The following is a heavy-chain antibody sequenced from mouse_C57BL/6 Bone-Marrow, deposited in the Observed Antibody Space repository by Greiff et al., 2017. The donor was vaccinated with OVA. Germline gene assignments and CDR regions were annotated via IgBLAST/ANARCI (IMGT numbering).Heavy chain of an antibody. CDR2: IDPENGDT. D-gene: IGHD2-1*01. Sequence: EVQLQESGAELVRPGASVKLSCTASGFNIKDDYMHWVKQRPEQGLEWIGWIDPENGDTEYASKFQGKATITAHTSSNTAYLQLSSLTYEDTDVYYCTNPSYYDYDAMDYWGQGTSVTVSS. CDR3: TNPSYYDYDAMDY. V-gene: IGHV14-4*01. CDR1: GFNIKDDY. J-gene: IGHJ4*01.